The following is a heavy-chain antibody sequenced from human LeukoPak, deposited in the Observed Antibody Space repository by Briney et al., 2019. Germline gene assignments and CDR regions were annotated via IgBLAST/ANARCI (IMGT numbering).Heavy chain of an antibody. D-gene: IGHD3-22*01. CDR2: INPKSGGT. CDR1: GYTFTGYY. V-gene: IGHV1-2*02. CDR3: ARGGDYYDSSGYYDDAFDI. J-gene: IGHJ3*02. Sequence: ASVKVSCKASGYTFTGYYIHWVRQAPGQGLEWMGWINPKSGGTNYAQKFQGRVTMTRDTSINTAYMELSRLRSGDTAVYYCARGGDYYDSSGYYDDAFDIWGKGTMVTVSS.